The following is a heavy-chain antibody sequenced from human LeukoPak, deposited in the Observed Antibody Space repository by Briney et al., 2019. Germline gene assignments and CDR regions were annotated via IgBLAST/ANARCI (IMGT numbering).Heavy chain of an antibody. CDR1: GGSFSDYF. D-gene: IGHD2-21*02. CDR3: ARFSKITWGDWGDAFDV. V-gene: IGHV4-34*01. J-gene: IGHJ3*01. Sequence: SETLSLMCSVYGGSFSDYFGAWIRQPPGKGLEWIGEIDDGGNTNYNPSLMSRVLVAMEKSKKQFSLVMRSVTVADTAVYYCARFSKITWGDWGDAFDVWGQGATVIVSS. CDR2: IDDGGNT.